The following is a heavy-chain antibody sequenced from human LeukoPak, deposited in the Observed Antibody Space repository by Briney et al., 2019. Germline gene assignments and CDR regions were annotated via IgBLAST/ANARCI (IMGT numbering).Heavy chain of an antibody. CDR3: ARGGRGSSSSENWFAP. V-gene: IGHV4-59*12. J-gene: IGHJ5*02. CDR1: GGSISSYY. CDR2: IYYSGST. Sequence: PSETLSLTCSVSGGSISSYYWSWIRQPPGKGLEWIGYIYYSGSTNYNPSLKSRVTISVDTSKNQFSLKLSSVTAADTAVYYCARGGRGSSSSENWFAPWGQGTLVTVSS. D-gene: IGHD6-6*01.